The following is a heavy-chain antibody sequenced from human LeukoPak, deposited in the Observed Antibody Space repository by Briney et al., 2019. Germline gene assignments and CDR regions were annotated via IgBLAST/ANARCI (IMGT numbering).Heavy chain of an antibody. J-gene: IGHJ6*02. CDR2: INPNSGGT. CDR1: GYTFTGYY. CDR3: ARGGKWELLYYYYYGMDV. V-gene: IGHV1-2*02. Sequence: GASVKVCCKASGYTFTGYYMHWVRQAPGQGLEWMGWINPNSGGTNYAQKFQCRVTMTRDTTISTAYMELSRLRSDDTAVYYCARGGKWELLYYYYYGMDVWGQGTTVTVSS. D-gene: IGHD1-26*01.